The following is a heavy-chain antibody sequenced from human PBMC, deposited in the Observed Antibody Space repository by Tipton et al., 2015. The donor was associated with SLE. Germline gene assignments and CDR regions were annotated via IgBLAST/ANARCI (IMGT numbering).Heavy chain of an antibody. D-gene: IGHD5/OR15-5a*01. Sequence: SLRLSCAASGFTFSLYGMHWVRQAPGKGLEWVALISYDGTETDYADSLKGRFTISRDNSKNTLYLQMDTLRAADTAVYYCAGGLRLAGGDYWGQGTLVTVSS. V-gene: IGHV3-33*05. CDR1: GFTFSLYG. CDR2: ISYDGTET. J-gene: IGHJ4*02. CDR3: AGGLRLAGGDY.